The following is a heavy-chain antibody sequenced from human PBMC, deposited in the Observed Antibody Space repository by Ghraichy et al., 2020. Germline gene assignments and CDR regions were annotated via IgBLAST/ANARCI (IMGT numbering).Heavy chain of an antibody. CDR1: GGSISSSSYY. Sequence: SETLSLTCTVSGGSISSSSYYWGWIRQPPGKGLEWIGSIYYSGSTYYNPSLKSRVTISVDTSKNQFSLKLSSVTAADTAVYYCARHRTQYSSSWYEELFGWGQGTLVTVSS. V-gene: IGHV4-39*01. D-gene: IGHD6-13*01. CDR3: ARHRTQYSSSWYEELFG. CDR2: IYYSGST. J-gene: IGHJ4*02.